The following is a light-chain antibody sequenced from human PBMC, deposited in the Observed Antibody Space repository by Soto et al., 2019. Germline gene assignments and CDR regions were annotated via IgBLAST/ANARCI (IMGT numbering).Light chain of an antibody. CDR2: DAS. J-gene: IGKJ1*01. CDR3: QQPSKWWT. V-gene: IGKV3-11*01. CDR1: QSVSSH. Sequence: VLTKSPAAVSLSPGERGTLSCRASQSVSSHLAWYQQKPGQAPRLLIYDASNRATGIPARFSGSGSGTDFTLTISSLEPEDFAVYYCQQPSKWWTFGQGTQLEI.